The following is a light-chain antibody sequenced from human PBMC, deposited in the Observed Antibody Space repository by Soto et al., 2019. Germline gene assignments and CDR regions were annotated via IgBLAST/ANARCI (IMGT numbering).Light chain of an antibody. CDR2: GAS. CDR3: QQYGSSPLT. CDR1: QSVSSSY. J-gene: IGKJ5*01. Sequence: EIVLTQSPGTLSLSQGEGATLSCRASQSVSSSYLAWYQQKPGQAPRLLIYGASSRATGIPDRFSGSGSGTDFTLTISRLEPEDFAVYYCQQYGSSPLTFGQGTRLEIK. V-gene: IGKV3-20*01.